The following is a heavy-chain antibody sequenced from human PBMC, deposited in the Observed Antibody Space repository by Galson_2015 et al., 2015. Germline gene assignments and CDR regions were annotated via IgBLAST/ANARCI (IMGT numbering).Heavy chain of an antibody. J-gene: IGHJ4*02. CDR2: ITSNSGYK. CDR1: GFTFSDYN. Sequence: SLRLSCAASGFTFSDYNMTWVRQAPGKGLEWVSSITSNSGYKSYADSVRGRFTVSRDNAKNSLYLQMNSLRGDDSAVYYCAGEPNYDIMTGYLEYWGQGMLVTVSS. D-gene: IGHD3-9*01. CDR3: AGEPNYDIMTGYLEY. V-gene: IGHV3-21*01.